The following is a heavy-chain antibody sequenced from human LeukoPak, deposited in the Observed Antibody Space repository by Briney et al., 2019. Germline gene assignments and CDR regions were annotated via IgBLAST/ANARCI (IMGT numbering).Heavy chain of an antibody. Sequence: GGSLRLSCAASGFTFSSYAMSWVRQAPGKGLEWVSAISGSGGSTYYADSVKGRFTISRDNSKNTLYLQMNSLRAEDTAVYYCATKTIYYDSSDTDYWGQGTLVTVSS. CDR2: ISGSGGST. CDR3: ATKTIYYDSSDTDY. V-gene: IGHV3-23*01. D-gene: IGHD3-22*01. CDR1: GFTFSSYA. J-gene: IGHJ4*02.